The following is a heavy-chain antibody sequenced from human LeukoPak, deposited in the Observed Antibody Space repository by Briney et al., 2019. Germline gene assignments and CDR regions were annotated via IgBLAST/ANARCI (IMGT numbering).Heavy chain of an antibody. CDR3: ARALRTGQGDYVPVL. Sequence: GESLKISCKASGYKLTNYWIGWVRQMPGKGLEWMTIIYPGDSETRYSPSFQGQVTISADKSIGTTYLQWSSLKASDTAIYYCARALRTGQGDYVPVLWGQGTLVTVSS. CDR1: GYKLTNYW. CDR2: IYPGDSET. J-gene: IGHJ4*02. V-gene: IGHV5-51*01. D-gene: IGHD3-16*01.